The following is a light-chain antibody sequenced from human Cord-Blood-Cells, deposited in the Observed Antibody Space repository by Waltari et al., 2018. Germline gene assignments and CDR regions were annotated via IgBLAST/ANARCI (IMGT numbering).Light chain of an antibody. V-gene: IGKV4-1*01. J-gene: IGKJ4*01. CDR1: QSVLYSSNNKNY. CDR2: WAS. Sequence: DIVMTQYPDSLAVSLGERATINCKSSQSVLYSSNNKNYLAWYQPKPGQPPKLLIYWASTRESGVPDRFSGSGSGTDFTLTISSLQAEDVAVYYCQQYYSTPLTFGGGTKVEIK. CDR3: QQYYSTPLT.